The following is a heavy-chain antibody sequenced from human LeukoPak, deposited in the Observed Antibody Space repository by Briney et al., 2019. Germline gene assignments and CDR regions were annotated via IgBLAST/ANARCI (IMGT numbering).Heavy chain of an antibody. D-gene: IGHD6-13*01. Sequence: SETLSLTCTVSGGSISSGGYYWSWIRQHPGKGLEWIGYIYYSGSTYYNPSLKCRVTISVDTSKNQFSLKLSSVTAADTAVYYCAREAAAGMTFFDYWGQGTLVTVSS. V-gene: IGHV4-31*03. CDR1: GGSISSGGYY. J-gene: IGHJ4*02. CDR3: AREAAAGMTFFDY. CDR2: IYYSGST.